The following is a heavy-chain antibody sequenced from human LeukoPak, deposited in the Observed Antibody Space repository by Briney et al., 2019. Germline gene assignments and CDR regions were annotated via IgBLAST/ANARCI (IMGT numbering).Heavy chain of an antibody. CDR1: GGSISSSSYY. CDR3: ARDLAYGGNSLFDY. CDR2: IYYSGST. D-gene: IGHD4-23*01. Sequence: SETLSLTCTASGGSISSSSYYWGWIRQPPGKGLEWIGSIYYSGSTYYNPSLKSRVTISVDTSKNQFSLKLSSVTAADTAVYYCARDLAYGGNSLFDYWGQGTLVTVSS. V-gene: IGHV4-39*07. J-gene: IGHJ4*02.